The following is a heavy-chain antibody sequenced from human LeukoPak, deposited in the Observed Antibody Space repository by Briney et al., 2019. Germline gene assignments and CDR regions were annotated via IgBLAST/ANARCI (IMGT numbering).Heavy chain of an antibody. CDR1: GYTFTSYY. D-gene: IGHD4-17*01. CDR3: ARALTEGYGDYYGDWFDP. CDR2: INPSGGST. V-gene: IGHV1-46*01. Sequence: GASVKVSCKASGYTFTSYYMHWVRQAPGQGLEWMGIINPSGGSTSYAQKFQGRVTMTRDMSTSTVYMELSSLRSEDTAVYYCARALTEGYGDYYGDWFDPWGQGTLVTVSS. J-gene: IGHJ5*02.